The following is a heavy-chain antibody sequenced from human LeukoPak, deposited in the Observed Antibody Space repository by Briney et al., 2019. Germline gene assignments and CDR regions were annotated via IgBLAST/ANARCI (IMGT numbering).Heavy chain of an antibody. Sequence: GGSLRLSCAASGFTVSSTYMSWVRQAPGKGLEWASAIYRDGGTNYADSVRGRFTISRDNSKNTLYLQMSSLRADDTAVYYCASLYSSSSDYWGQGTLVTVSS. V-gene: IGHV3-66*01. CDR2: IYRDGGT. CDR3: ASLYSSSSDY. D-gene: IGHD6-6*01. J-gene: IGHJ4*02. CDR1: GFTVSSTY.